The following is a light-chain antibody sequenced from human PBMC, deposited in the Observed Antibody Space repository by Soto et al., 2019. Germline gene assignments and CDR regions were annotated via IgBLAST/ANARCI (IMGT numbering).Light chain of an antibody. V-gene: IGLV2-14*01. CDR1: SSDVGGYNY. CDR3: SSYTSSSTEV. Sequence: QSVLTQPASVSGSPGQSITISCTGTSSDVGGYNYVSWYQQHPGKAPKLMIYDVSNRPSGVSNRFSGSKSGNTASLTISGLQAEDEAEYYCSSYTSSSTEVFGGGTKLTGL. J-gene: IGLJ3*02. CDR2: DVS.